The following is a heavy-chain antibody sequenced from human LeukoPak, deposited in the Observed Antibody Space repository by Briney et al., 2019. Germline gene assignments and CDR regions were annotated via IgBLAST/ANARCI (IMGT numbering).Heavy chain of an antibody. V-gene: IGHV3-21*01. CDR2: ISSSSSYI. J-gene: IGHJ4*02. CDR1: GFTFSSYS. D-gene: IGHD3-22*01. Sequence: PGESLKISCAASGFTFSSYSMNWVRQAPGKGLEWVSSISSSSSYIYYADSVKGRFTISRDNAKNSLYLQMNSLRAEDTAVYYCATNYYDSSGYYGGDWGQGTLVTVSS. CDR3: ATNYYDSSGYYGGD.